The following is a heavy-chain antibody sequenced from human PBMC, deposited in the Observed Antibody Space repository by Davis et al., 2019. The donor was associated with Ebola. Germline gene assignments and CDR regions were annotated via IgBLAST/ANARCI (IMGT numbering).Heavy chain of an antibody. CDR3: ARDSSIEQGWFDP. Sequence: PSETLSLTCTVSGGSISSYYWSWIRQPPGKGLEWIGYIYYSGSTNYNPSLKSRVTISVDTSKNQFSLKLSPVTAADTAVYYCARDSSIEQGWFDPWGQGTLVTVSS. J-gene: IGHJ5*02. D-gene: IGHD6-19*01. CDR2: IYYSGST. CDR1: GGSISSYY. V-gene: IGHV4-59*01.